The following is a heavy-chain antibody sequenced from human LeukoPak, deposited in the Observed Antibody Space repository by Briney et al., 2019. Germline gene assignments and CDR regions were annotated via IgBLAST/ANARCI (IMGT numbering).Heavy chain of an antibody. J-gene: IGHJ4*02. CDR3: ARDGRAYCGGDCCSDY. Sequence: GGSLRLSCAASGFTFSDYYMSWIRQAPGKGLEWVSYISGSSTTIYYADFVKGRFTISRDNAKNSLYLQMNSLRAEDTAVYYCARDGRAYCGGDCCSDYWGQGTLITVSS. CDR1: GFTFSDYY. CDR2: ISGSSTTI. V-gene: IGHV3-11*04. D-gene: IGHD2-21*02.